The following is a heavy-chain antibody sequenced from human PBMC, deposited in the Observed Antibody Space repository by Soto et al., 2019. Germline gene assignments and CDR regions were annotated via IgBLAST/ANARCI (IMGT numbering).Heavy chain of an antibody. CDR3: ARVAAAAGSYWYFDY. Sequence: QVQLQESGPGLVKPSETLSLTCTVSGGSISSYYWSWIRQPPGKGLEWIGYIYYSGSTNYIPSLKSRVTISVDTSKNQFSLKLSSVTAADTAVYYCARVAAAAGSYWYFDYWGQGTLVTVSS. D-gene: IGHD6-13*01. J-gene: IGHJ4*02. V-gene: IGHV4-59*01. CDR2: IYYSGST. CDR1: GGSISSYY.